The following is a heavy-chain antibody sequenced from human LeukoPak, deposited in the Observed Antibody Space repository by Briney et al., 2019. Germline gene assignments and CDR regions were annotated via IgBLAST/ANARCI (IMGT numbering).Heavy chain of an antibody. D-gene: IGHD1-1*01. CDR1: GFTFSSYA. Sequence: GGSLRLSCAASGFTFSSYAMHWVRQAPGKGLEGVAVISYDGSNKYYADSVKGRFTISRDNSKNTLYLQMNSLRAEDTAVYYCARGTTGTTKFAYWGQGTLVTVSS. J-gene: IGHJ4*02. CDR2: ISYDGSNK. V-gene: IGHV3-30-3*01. CDR3: ARGTTGTTKFAY.